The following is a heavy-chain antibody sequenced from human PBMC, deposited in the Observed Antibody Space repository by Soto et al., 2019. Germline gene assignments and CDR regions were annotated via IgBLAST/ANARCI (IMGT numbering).Heavy chain of an antibody. CDR3: ASCTNGDYVPYYYYYYGMDV. V-gene: IGHV1-69*13. J-gene: IGHJ6*02. CDR2: IIPIFGTA. Sequence: ASVKVSCKASGGTFSSYAISWVRQAPGQGLEWMGGIIPIFGTANYAQKLQGRVTITADESTSTAYMELSSLRSEDTAVYYCASCTNGDYVPYYYYYYGMDVWGQGTTVTVSS. CDR1: GGTFSSYA. D-gene: IGHD4-17*01.